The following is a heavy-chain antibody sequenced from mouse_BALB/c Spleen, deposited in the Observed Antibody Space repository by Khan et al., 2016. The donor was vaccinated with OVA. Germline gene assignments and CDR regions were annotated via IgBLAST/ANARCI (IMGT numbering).Heavy chain of an antibody. CDR2: IRNKANGYTT. V-gene: IGHV7-3*02. CDR1: GFTFTDYY. J-gene: IGHJ1*01. Sequence: EVQLVESGGGLVQPGGSLRLSCATSGFTFTDYYMSWVRQPPGKALEWLGFIRNKANGYTTEYSASVKGRFTISRDNSQSILYLQMNTLRAEDRATYYCARDRYGSSPVWYFDVWGAGTTVTVSS. CDR3: ARDRYGSSPVWYFDV. D-gene: IGHD1-1*01.